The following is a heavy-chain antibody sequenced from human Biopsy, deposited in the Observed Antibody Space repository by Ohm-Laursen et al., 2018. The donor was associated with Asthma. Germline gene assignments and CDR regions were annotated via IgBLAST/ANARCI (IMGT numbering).Heavy chain of an antibody. Sequence: GPSVKASCKSPGGTFNTYVIGWVRQAPGQGLEWMGGINSVLGTTTYPQKFQDRVTITADDSTSTVYMELSSLRSEDTAVYYCARKAGSCISRTCYSLDFWGQGTLVTVSS. V-gene: IGHV1-69*13. D-gene: IGHD2-2*01. CDR1: GGTFNTYV. CDR2: INSVLGTT. CDR3: ARKAGSCISRTCYSLDF. J-gene: IGHJ4*02.